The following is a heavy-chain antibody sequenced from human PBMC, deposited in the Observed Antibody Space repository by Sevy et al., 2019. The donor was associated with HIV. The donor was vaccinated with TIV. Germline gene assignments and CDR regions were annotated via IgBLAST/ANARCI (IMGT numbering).Heavy chain of an antibody. J-gene: IGHJ6*03. CDR1: GFTFSSYS. V-gene: IGHV3-21*01. CDR2: ISSSSSYI. CDR3: ARVPYVDPIYYYYYYMDV. D-gene: IGHD3-16*01. Sequence: GGSLRLSCAASGFTFSSYSMNWVRQAPGKGLEWVSSISSSSSYIYYADSVKGRFTISRDNAKNSLYLQMNSLRAEDTAVYYCARVPYVDPIYYYYYYMDVWGKGTTVTVSS.